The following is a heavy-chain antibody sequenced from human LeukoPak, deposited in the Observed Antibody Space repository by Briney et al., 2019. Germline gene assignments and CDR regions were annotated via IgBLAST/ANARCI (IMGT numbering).Heavy chain of an antibody. CDR3: ANGDSSGYFDY. CDR1: AFTFSSYA. Sequence: PGGSLRLSCAASAFTFSSYAMSWVRQAPGKGLEWVSAISGSGGSTHYADSVKGRFTISRDNSKNTLYLQMNSLRAEDTAVYYCANGDSSGYFDYWGQGTLVTVSS. D-gene: IGHD3-22*01. V-gene: IGHV3-23*01. J-gene: IGHJ4*02. CDR2: ISGSGGST.